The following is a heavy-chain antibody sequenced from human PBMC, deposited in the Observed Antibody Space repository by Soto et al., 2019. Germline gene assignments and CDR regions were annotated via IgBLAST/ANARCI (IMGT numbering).Heavy chain of an antibody. V-gene: IGHV4-39*07. CDR1: GDAVNSPKYY. D-gene: IGHD3-22*01. J-gene: IGHJ3*01. CDR3: ASRRYHDSRGRRNDGDFFDV. CDR2: FYTSGTT. Sequence: QVQLQESGPRLVKPSETLSLTCTVSGDAVNSPKYYWSWIRQPPGKGLEWIGNFYTSGTTSYNPSLKSRAIISVDTSKNQFSLNLTSVTAADTALYFCASRRYHDSRGRRNDGDFFDVWGQGTKVTVSS.